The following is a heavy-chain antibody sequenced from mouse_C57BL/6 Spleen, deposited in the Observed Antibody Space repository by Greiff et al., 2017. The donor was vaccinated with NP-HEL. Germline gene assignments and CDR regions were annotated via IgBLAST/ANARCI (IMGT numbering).Heavy chain of an antibody. CDR2: IYPRSGNT. CDR1: GYTFTSYG. D-gene: IGHD3-1*01. CDR3: ARPPLGFFDY. V-gene: IGHV1-81*01. Sequence: QVQLQQSGAELARPGASVKLSCKASGYTFTSYGISWVKQSPGQGLEWIGVIYPRSGNTYYNEKFKGKATLTADKSSSTAYMELRSLTSEDSAVYFCARPPLGFFDYWGQGTTLTVSS. J-gene: IGHJ2*01.